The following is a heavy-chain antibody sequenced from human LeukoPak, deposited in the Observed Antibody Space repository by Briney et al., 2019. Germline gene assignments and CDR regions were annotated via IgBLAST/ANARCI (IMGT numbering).Heavy chain of an antibody. J-gene: IGHJ5*02. CDR1: GGSISSGGYY. D-gene: IGHD3-22*01. CDR2: IYYSGST. CDR3: ARDNSPYYYDSSGYPTS. Sequence: PSQTLSLTCTVSGGSISSGGYYWSWIRQHPGKGLEWIGYIYYSGSTYYNPSLKSRFTISVDTSKNQFSLKLSSVTAADTAVYYCARDNSPYYYDSSGYPTSWGQGTLVTVSS. V-gene: IGHV4-31*03.